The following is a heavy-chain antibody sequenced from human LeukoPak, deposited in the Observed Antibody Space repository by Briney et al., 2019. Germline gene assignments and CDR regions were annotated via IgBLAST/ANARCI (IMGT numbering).Heavy chain of an antibody. J-gene: IGHJ6*03. D-gene: IGHD3-3*01. V-gene: IGHV1-69*13. CDR3: ARDLYPDYDFWSGYYYIDV. Sequence: ASVKVTCKASGYTFTSYYMHWVRQAPGQGLEWMGGIIPIFGTANYAQKFQGRVTITADESTSTAYMELSSLRSEDTAVYYCARDLYPDYDFWSGYYYIDVWGKGTTVTVSS. CDR1: GYTFTSYY. CDR2: IIPIFGTA.